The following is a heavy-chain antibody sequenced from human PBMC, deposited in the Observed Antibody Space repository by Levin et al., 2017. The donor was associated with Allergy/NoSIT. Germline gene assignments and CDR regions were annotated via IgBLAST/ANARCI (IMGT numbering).Heavy chain of an antibody. V-gene: IGHV3-53*01. J-gene: IGHJ4*02. CDR2: IYSGGST. CDR1: GFTVSSNY. Sequence: GGSLRLSCAASGFTVSSNYMSWVRQAPGKGLEWVSVIYSGGSTYYADSVKGRFTISRDNSKNTLHLQMNSLRAEDTAVYYCARDSGNWVHEYWGQGTLVTVSS. CDR3: ARDSGNWVHEY. D-gene: IGHD3-10*01.